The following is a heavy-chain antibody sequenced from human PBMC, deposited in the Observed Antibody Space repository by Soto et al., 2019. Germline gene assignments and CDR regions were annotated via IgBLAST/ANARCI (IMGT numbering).Heavy chain of an antibody. CDR1: GGTFSSYA. V-gene: IGHV1-69*01. J-gene: IGHJ4*02. Sequence: QVQLVQSGAEVKKPGSSVKVSCKASGGTFSSYAISWVRQAPGQGLEWMGGIIPIFGTANYAQKFQGRVTISAGEAASTAYMELSSMRSEDTAVYYCATLETYCGGDCYSYFDYWGQGTLVTVSS. CDR3: ATLETYCGGDCYSYFDY. D-gene: IGHD2-21*02. CDR2: IIPIFGTA.